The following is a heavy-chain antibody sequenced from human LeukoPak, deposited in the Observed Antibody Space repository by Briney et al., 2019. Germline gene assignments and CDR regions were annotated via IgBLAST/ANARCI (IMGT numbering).Heavy chain of an antibody. J-gene: IGHJ4*02. CDR3: ARESVAGNDFDY. CDR1: GFTFSNAW. V-gene: IGHV3-15*07. Sequence: GGSLRLSCAAPGFTFSNAWMNWVRQAPGKGLEWVGRIKSKTDDGTTDYAAAVKGRFSISREDSKNTLHLQMNSLKTEDTAVYYCARESVAGNDFDYWGQGTLVTVSS. D-gene: IGHD6-19*01. CDR2: IKSKTDDGTT.